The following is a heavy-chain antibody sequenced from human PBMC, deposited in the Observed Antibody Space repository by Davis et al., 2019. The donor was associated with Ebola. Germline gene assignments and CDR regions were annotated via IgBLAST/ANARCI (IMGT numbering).Heavy chain of an antibody. CDR2: ISWNSGSI. CDR1: GFTFDDFA. CDR3: ARRILLSARGGVDV. J-gene: IGHJ6*02. V-gene: IGHV3-9*01. Sequence: PGGSLRLSCEASGFTFDDFAMHWVRQAPGKGLEWVSGISWNSGSIDYADSVKGRFTISRDNAKDPLSLLMNSLRDDDTAVYYCARRILLSARGGVDVWGQGTTVTVSS. D-gene: IGHD2/OR15-2a*01.